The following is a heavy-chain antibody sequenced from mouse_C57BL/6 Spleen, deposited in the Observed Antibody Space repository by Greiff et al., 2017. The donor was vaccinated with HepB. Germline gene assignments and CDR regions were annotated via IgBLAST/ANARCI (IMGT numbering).Heavy chain of an antibody. CDR2: IFPGSGST. J-gene: IGHJ4*01. D-gene: IGHD2-1*01. CDR3: GYYGSYVGYMDY. Sequence: QVQLQQPGAELVKPGASVKLSCKASGYTFTSYWITWVKQRPGHGLEWIGDIFPGSGSTNYNEKFKGKATLTVDTSSSTAYMQLSSLTSEDSAVYYCGYYGSYVGYMDYWGQGTSVTVSS. CDR1: GYTFTSYW. V-gene: IGHV1-55*01.